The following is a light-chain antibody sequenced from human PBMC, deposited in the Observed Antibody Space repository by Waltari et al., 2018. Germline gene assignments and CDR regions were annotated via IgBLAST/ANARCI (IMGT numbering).Light chain of an antibody. J-gene: IGLJ2*01. V-gene: IGLV1-47*01. Sequence: QSVLTQPPSASGTPGQRVTISCSGRYSNIGSNYVYWYQQLPGTAPKLLIFNNNHRPSGVPDPFSVSHSGHSASLSMSGLRAEDEADYYCAAWDDNLRGVFGGGTRLAVL. CDR1: YSNIGSNY. CDR3: AAWDDNLRGV. CDR2: NNN.